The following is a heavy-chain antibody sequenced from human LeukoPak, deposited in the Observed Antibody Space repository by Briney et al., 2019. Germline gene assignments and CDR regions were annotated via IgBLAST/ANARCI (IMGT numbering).Heavy chain of an antibody. CDR1: GFTFSVFW. D-gene: IGHD7-27*01. CDR3: ARDMWGTFDY. V-gene: IGHV3-74*01. CDR2: ISPDGSTT. Sequence: HPGGSLRLSCAASGFTFSVFWMHWVRHAPGTGPVWVSRISPDGSTTSYADSVKGRFTISRDNAKNTLYLQISSLRAEDTAVYYCARDMWGTFDYWGQGTLATVSS. J-gene: IGHJ4*02.